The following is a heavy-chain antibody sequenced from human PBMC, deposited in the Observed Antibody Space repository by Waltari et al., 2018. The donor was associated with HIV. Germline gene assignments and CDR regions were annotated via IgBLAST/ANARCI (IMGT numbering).Heavy chain of an antibody. CDR2: MYSGGSK. V-gene: IGHV3-53*01. CDR3: ARDAVVGAYSGMDV. D-gene: IGHD2-15*01. J-gene: IGHJ6*02. Sequence: EVQLVESGGGLIQPGGSLRLSCAASGFTVSSNYMSWVRQAPGKGLEWVSVMYSGGSKYYADSVGGRFTISRDNSRNTLYLQMNSLRAEDTAVYYCARDAVVGAYSGMDVWGQGTTVTVSS. CDR1: GFTVSSNY.